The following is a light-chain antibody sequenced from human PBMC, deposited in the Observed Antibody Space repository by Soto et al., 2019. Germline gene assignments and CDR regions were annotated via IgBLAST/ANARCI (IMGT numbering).Light chain of an antibody. J-gene: IGKJ2*01. Sequence: EIVLTQSPGTLSLSPGERATRSCRASQSVSSSYLAWYQHKPGQAPRLLIYGASSRATGIPDRFSGSGSGTDFTLTISRLEPEDFAVYYCQQYGSSPHTFGQGTQLEIK. CDR2: GAS. CDR3: QQYGSSPHT. CDR1: QSVSSSY. V-gene: IGKV3-20*01.